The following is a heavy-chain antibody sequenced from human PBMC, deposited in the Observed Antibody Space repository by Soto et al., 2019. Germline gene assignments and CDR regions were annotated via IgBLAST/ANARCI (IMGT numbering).Heavy chain of an antibody. V-gene: IGHV3-30*18. CDR2: ISHDGSKT. D-gene: IGHD3-22*01. CDR3: AKDTYYDSSSGYYVFDS. CDR1: GFTFSSYG. J-gene: IGHJ4*02. Sequence: QVQLVESGGGVVQPGRSLRLSCAASGFTFSSYGIHWVRQAPGKGLEWVAVISHDGSKTNYADSVKGRFTFSRDNSKDTVYLQMNSLRAEDTAVYYCAKDTYYDSSSGYYVFDSWGQGTLVTVSS.